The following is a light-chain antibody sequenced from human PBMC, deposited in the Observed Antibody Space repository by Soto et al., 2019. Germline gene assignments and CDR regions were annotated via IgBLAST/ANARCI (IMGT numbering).Light chain of an antibody. CDR1: QSVTNY. V-gene: IGKV3-11*01. CDR3: QQRNSWPIT. CDR2: GAS. J-gene: IGKJ5*01. Sequence: EIFLTQSPDTLSLSPGERATLTCRASQSVTNYIAWYQQRPGQAPRLLIYGASNRAAGIPARFSGSGFGTDFSLTINNLEPEDFAVYYCQQRNSWPITFGQGTRLEIK.